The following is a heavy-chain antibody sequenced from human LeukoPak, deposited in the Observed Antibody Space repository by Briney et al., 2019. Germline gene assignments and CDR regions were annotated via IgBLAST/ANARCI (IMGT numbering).Heavy chain of an antibody. CDR3: ARGPSIQLWFYFDY. Sequence: SGTLSLACAVSGGSISSSNWWSWVRQPPGKGLEWIGEIYHSGSTNYNPSLKSRVTISVDKSKNQFSLKLSSVTAADTAVYYCARGPSIQLWFYFDYWGQGTLVTVSS. J-gene: IGHJ4*02. CDR2: IYHSGST. CDR1: GGSISSSNW. D-gene: IGHD5-18*01. V-gene: IGHV4-4*02.